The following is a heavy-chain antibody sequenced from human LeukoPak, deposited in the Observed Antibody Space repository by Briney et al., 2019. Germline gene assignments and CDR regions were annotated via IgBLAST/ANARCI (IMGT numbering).Heavy chain of an antibody. D-gene: IGHD7-27*01. CDR3: ARDADWGYDAFDI. Sequence: SQTLSLTCAISGDSVSVNSDVWNWIRQSPSRGLKWLGRTYYKSKWYNDCAVSVKSRITISPDTSKNQFSLQLNSVTPEDTAVYYCARDADWGYDAFDIWGQGRMVTVSS. J-gene: IGHJ3*02. CDR1: GDSVSVNSDV. V-gene: IGHV6-1*01. CDR2: TYYKSKWYN.